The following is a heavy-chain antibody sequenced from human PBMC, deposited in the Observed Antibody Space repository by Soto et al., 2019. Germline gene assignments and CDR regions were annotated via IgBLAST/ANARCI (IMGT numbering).Heavy chain of an antibody. J-gene: IGHJ3*02. V-gene: IGHV3-66*01. CDR2: IYSGGST. CDR1: GFTVSSNY. Sequence: EVQLVESGGGLVQPGGSLRLSCAASGFTVSSNYMSWVRQAPGKGLEWVSVIYSGGSTYYADSVKGRFTISRDNSKNTLYLQMNSLRAEDTAVYYCARAGGYSSWYFDIWGQGTMVTVSS. D-gene: IGHD6-13*01. CDR3: ARAGGYSSWYFDI.